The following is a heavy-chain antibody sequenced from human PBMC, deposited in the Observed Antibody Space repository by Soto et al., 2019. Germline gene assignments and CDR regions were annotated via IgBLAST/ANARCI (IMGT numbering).Heavy chain of an antibody. D-gene: IGHD4-17*01. CDR3: AKDMKWGGMTTIHYFDS. V-gene: IGHV3-9*02. J-gene: IGHJ4*02. CDR2: ISSNSDTI. CDR1: GFTADDYA. Sequence: EVQLVESGGGLVQPGRSLRLSCVASGFTADDYAMHWVRQAPGKGLEWVSGISSNSDTIYYADSVKGRFTISRDNAKNSLFLRMNSLRPEDTALYYCAKDMKWGGMTTIHYFDSWGQGTLVTVSS.